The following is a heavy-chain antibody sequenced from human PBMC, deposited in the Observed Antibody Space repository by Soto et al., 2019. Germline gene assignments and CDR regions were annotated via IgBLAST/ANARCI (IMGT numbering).Heavy chain of an antibody. V-gene: IGHV4-39*07. CDR3: ARDLGVVITLGYFDY. D-gene: IGHD3-3*01. J-gene: IGHJ4*02. CDR1: GGSISSSSYY. Sequence: SETMSLTCTVSGGSISSSSYYWGWIRQPPGKGLEWIGSIYYSGSTYYNPSLKSRVTISVDTSKNQFSLQLSSVTAADTALYYCARDLGVVITLGYFDYWGQGTLVTVSS. CDR2: IYYSGST.